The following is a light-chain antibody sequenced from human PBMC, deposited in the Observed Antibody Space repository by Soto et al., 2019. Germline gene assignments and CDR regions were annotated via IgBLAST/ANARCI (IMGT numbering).Light chain of an antibody. CDR3: SSYTISSTLV. J-gene: IGLJ2*01. CDR2: EVS. CDR1: SSDVGGYNY. V-gene: IGLV2-14*01. Sequence: QSALTQPASVSGSPGQSITISCTGSSSDVGGYNYVSWYQQHPGKAPKLMIYEVSNRPSGISNRFSGSKSGNTASLTLSGLQAEDEAEYYCSSYTISSTLVFGGGTKLTVL.